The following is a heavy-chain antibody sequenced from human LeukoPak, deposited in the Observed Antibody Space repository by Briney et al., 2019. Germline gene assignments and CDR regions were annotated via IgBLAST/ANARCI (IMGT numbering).Heavy chain of an antibody. CDR3: ARGYDYYDSSGYFGY. V-gene: IGHV4-34*01. CDR1: GGSFSGYY. Sequence: SETLSLTCAVYGGSFSGYYWSWIRRPPGKGLEWIGEINHSGSTNYNPSLKSRVTISVDTSKNQFSLKLSSVTAADTAVYYCARGYDYYDSSGYFGYWGQGTLVTVSS. CDR2: INHSGST. D-gene: IGHD3-22*01. J-gene: IGHJ4*02.